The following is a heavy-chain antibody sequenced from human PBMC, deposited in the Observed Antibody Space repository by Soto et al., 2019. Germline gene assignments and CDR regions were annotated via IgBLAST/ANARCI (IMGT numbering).Heavy chain of an antibody. J-gene: IGHJ4*02. CDR1: GQYIKSNFL. CDR3: ARVSVAGTLFDY. CDR2: IYHSGST. Sequence: SETLSLTCAVSGQYIKSNFLWAWVRQSPGKDLEWIGEIYHSGSTNYNPSLKSRVTISVDKSKNQFSLKLSSVTAADTAVYYCARVSVAGTLFDYWGQGTLVTVSS. D-gene: IGHD6-19*01. V-gene: IGHV4-4*02.